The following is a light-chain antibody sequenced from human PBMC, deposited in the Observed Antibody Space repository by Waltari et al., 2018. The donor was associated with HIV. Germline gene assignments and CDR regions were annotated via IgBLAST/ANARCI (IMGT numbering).Light chain of an antibody. CDR2: RNN. V-gene: IGLV1-47*01. Sequence: QSVLTQPPSTSGTPGQRVTISCSGSSSNIGSNYVYWYQHLPGTAPKLLIYRNNQRPSGVPYRFSGSKSGTSASLAISGLRSEDEADYYCAAWDDSLSGWVFGGGTKLTVL. J-gene: IGLJ3*02. CDR3: AAWDDSLSGWV. CDR1: SSNIGSNY.